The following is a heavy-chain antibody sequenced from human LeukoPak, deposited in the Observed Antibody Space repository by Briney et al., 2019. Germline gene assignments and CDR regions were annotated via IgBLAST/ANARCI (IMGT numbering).Heavy chain of an antibody. Sequence: ASVNVSCKASGYTFTGYYMHWVRQAPGQGLEWMGWINPNSGGTNYAQKFQGWVTMTRDTSISTAYMELSRLRSDDTAVYYCARDLGPIGSTPRYYYGSGSYPDYWGQGTLVTVSS. J-gene: IGHJ4*02. CDR2: INPNSGGT. CDR1: GYTFTGYY. D-gene: IGHD3-10*01. V-gene: IGHV1-2*04. CDR3: ARDLGPIGSTPRYYYGSGSYPDY.